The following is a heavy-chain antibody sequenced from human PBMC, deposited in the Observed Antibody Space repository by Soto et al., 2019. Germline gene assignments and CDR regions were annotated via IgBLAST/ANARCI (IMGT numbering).Heavy chain of an antibody. J-gene: IGHJ4*02. CDR2: ITGSGGGT. V-gene: IGHV3-23*01. D-gene: IGHD6-13*01. CDR3: AKRPLTAAGFDY. CDR1: GFTFSNYA. Sequence: EVQLLESGGGLVQPGGSLRISCAASGFTFSNYAMTWVRQAPGKGLEWVSVITGSGGGTYFVDSVKGRFTISRDNSKNTVYLQMNSLRAEDTAVYYCAKRPLTAAGFDYWGQGTLGTVSS.